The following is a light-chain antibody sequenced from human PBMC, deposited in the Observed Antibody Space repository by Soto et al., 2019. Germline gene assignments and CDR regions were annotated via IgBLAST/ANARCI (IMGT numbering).Light chain of an antibody. CDR1: SSDVGSYNF. V-gene: IGLV2-14*01. J-gene: IGLJ3*02. CDR3: TSFTTTNTWV. CDR2: EVT. Sequence: QSALTQPNSVSGSPGQSITISCTATSSDVGSYNFVSWFQQHPGKAPKLIIYEVTNRPSGVSYRFSGSKSGNTASLTISGLQAEDAADYYCTSFTTTNTWVFGGGTKLTVL.